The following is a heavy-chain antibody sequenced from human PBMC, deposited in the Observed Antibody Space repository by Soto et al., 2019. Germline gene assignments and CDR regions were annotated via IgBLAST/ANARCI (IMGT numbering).Heavy chain of an antibody. J-gene: IGHJ4*02. CDR3: ARDQPHAYGDDPFDY. CDR1: GFTVSSNY. D-gene: IGHD4-17*01. Sequence: GSLRLSCAASGFTVSSNYMSWVRQAPGKGLEWVSVIYSGGSTYYADSVKGRFTISRDNAKNTLYLQMNSLRAEDTAVYYCARDQPHAYGDDPFDYWGQGTLVTVSS. CDR2: IYSGGST. V-gene: IGHV3-53*01.